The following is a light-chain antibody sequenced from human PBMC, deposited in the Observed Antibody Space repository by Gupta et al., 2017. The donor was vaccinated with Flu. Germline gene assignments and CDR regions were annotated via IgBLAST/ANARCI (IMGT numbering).Light chain of an antibody. CDR1: RGDIGASNY. CDR2: EVS. CDR3: CSDAGSNAYV. V-gene: IGLV2-8*01. Sequence: QSALTHPPSASGSPGQSVTISCTGTRGDIGASNYVTWFQQPPGRSPKLIIYEVSERPSGVPDRFSGSKSGNTASLTASGLQLEDEADYYCCSDAGSNAYVFGTGTKVTVL. J-gene: IGLJ1*01.